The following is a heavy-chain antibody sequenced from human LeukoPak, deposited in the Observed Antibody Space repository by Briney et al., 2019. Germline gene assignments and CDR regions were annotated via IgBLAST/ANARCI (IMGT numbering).Heavy chain of an antibody. Sequence: PGGSLRLSCAASGFTFSSYAMSWVRQAPGKGLEWVSAISGSGGSTYYADSVKGRFTISRDNSKNTLYLQMNSLRAEDTAVYYCAKGTMTVVFLRHYFDYWGQGTLVTVSS. CDR1: GFTFSSYA. J-gene: IGHJ4*02. D-gene: IGHD3-22*01. CDR2: ISGSGGST. CDR3: AKGTMTVVFLRHYFDY. V-gene: IGHV3-23*01.